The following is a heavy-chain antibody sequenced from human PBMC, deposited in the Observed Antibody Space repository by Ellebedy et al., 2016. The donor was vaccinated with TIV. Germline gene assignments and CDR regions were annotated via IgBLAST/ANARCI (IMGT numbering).Heavy chain of an antibody. CDR2: IKQDGSER. CDR3: AKDKIGYYDSSGHPPGAYAFDI. Sequence: GESLKISXAASGFTFSSYWMSWVRQAPGKGLEWVANIKQDGSERYYVDSVKGRITFSRDNARNSLYLQMNSLRAEDTAVYYCAKDKIGYYDSSGHPPGAYAFDIWGQGTMVTVSS. CDR1: GFTFSSYW. J-gene: IGHJ3*02. D-gene: IGHD3-22*01. V-gene: IGHV3-7*03.